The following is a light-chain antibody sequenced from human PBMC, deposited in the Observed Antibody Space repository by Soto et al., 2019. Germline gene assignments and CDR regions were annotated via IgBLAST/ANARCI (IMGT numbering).Light chain of an antibody. Sequence: EIVMTQSPSTLSVSPGERATLSCRASQSVSSNLAWYQQKPGQAPWLLIYGASSRATGIPVRFSGSGSGTEFTLTISSLQSEDFAVYYCQQYNNWPLTFGQGTRLEIK. J-gene: IGKJ5*01. V-gene: IGKV3-15*01. CDR3: QQYNNWPLT. CDR2: GAS. CDR1: QSVSSN.